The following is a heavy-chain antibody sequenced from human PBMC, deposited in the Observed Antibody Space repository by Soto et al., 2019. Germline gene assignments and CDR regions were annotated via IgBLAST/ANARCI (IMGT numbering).Heavy chain of an antibody. CDR3: AREVDYYDSSGYIDY. V-gene: IGHV4-31*03. CDR2: IYYSGST. CDR1: GGSISSGGYY. J-gene: IGHJ4*02. Sequence: SETLSLTCTVSGGSISSGGYYWSWIRQHPGKGLEWIGYIYYSGSTYYNPSLKSRVTISVDTSKNQFSLKLSSVTAADTAVYYCAREVDYYDSSGYIDYWGQGTLVNVSS. D-gene: IGHD3-22*01.